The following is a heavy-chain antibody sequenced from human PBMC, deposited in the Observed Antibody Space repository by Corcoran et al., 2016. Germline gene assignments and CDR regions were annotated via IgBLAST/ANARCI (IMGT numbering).Heavy chain of an antibody. CDR1: GFTLSSYG. Sequence: QVQLVESGGGVVQPGRSLRLSCAASGFTLSSYGMHWVRQAPGKGLEWEAVISYDGSNKYYAESVKGRFTISRDNSKNTLYLQMNSLRAEDTAVYYCAKSGGLALVMDVWGQGTTVTVSS. CDR2: ISYDGSNK. CDR3: AKSGGLALVMDV. J-gene: IGHJ6*02. V-gene: IGHV3-30*18. D-gene: IGHD5-12*01.